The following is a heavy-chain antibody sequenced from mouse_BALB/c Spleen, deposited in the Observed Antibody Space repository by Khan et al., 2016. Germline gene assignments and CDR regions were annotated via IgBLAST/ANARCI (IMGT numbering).Heavy chain of an antibody. J-gene: IGHJ2*01. CDR1: GYPSPSHR. V-gene: IGHV1-4*01. CDR2: LNPHTGYT. CDR3: ASGDY. Sequence: QVRLHQPGTYLPKPGPPVQMPCKAPGYPSPSHRIPWVKQRPGQGLVWIGYLNPHTGYTDYNQKLKDKATMTAYKSSSSAYMQLNSLTSEDSAVSCCASGDYWGQGTTRTVSS.